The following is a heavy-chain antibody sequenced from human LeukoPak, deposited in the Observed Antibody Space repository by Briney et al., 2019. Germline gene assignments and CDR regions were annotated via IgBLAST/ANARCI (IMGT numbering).Heavy chain of an antibody. CDR2: IYYSGST. CDR1: GGSLSNYY. Sequence: SETLSLTCTVSGGSLSNYYWSWIRLPPGKGLEWIGYIYYSGSTNYNPSLKSRVTISVDTSKNQFSLKLSSVTAADTALYYCARRTVANGWFRIDYWGQGSLVIVSS. D-gene: IGHD6-19*01. V-gene: IGHV4-59*08. CDR3: ARRTVANGWFRIDY. J-gene: IGHJ4*02.